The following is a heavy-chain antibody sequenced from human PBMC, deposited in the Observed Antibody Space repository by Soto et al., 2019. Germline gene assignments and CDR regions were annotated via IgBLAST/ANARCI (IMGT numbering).Heavy chain of an antibody. J-gene: IGHJ4*02. Sequence: EVQLLESGGGLVQPGGSLRLSCAASGFTFSSYAMSWVRQAPGKGLEGVSAISGSGDSTYDADSVKGRFTISRDNSKNPLYLQMNSLRAEDTAVYYCAKGIYSYGYKSFDYWSQGTLVTVSS. CDR1: GFTFSSYA. D-gene: IGHD5-18*01. V-gene: IGHV3-23*01. CDR3: AKGIYSYGYKSFDY. CDR2: ISGSGDST.